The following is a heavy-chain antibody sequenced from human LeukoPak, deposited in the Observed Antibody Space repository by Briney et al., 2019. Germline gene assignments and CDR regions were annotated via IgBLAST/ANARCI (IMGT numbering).Heavy chain of an antibody. CDR1: GFTFSGSA. CDR2: IRSKANSYAT. CDR3: TISSSTPGSDY. Sequence: SGGSLRLSCAASGFTFSGSAMHWVRQASGKGLEWVGRIRSKANSYATAYAVSVKGRFTISRDDSKNTAYLQMNSLKTEDTAVYYSTISSSTPGSDYWGQGTLVTVSS. D-gene: IGHD6-6*01. J-gene: IGHJ4*02. V-gene: IGHV3-73*01.